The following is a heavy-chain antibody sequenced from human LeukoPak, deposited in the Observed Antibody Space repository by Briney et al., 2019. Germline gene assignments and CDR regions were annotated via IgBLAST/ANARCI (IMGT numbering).Heavy chain of an antibody. CDR1: GGSISSYY. V-gene: IGHV4-59*08. D-gene: IGHD3-3*01. CDR2: IYYSGST. Sequence: SETLSLTCTVSGGSISSYYWSWIRQPPGKGLEWIGYIYYSGSTNYNPSLKSRVTISVDTSKNQFSLKLSSVTAADTAVYYCARIPARVRGIDPWGQGTLVTVSS. CDR3: ARIPARVRGIDP. J-gene: IGHJ5*02.